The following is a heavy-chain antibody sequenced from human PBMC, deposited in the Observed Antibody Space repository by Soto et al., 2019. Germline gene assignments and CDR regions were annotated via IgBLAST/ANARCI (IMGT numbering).Heavy chain of an antibody. CDR1: GGSISSYY. D-gene: IGHD2-21*01. V-gene: IGHV4-4*07. CDR3: ARGGVRNYYYYGMDV. J-gene: IGHJ6*02. CDR2: IYTSGST. Sequence: SETPSLTCTVSGGSISSYYWSWIRQPAGKGLEWIGRIYTSGSTNYNPSLKSRVTMSVDTSKNQFSLKLSSVTAADTAVYYCARGGVRNYYYYGMDVWGQGTTVTVSS.